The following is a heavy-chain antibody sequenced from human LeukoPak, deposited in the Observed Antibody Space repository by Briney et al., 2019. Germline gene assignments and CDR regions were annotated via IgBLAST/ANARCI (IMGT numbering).Heavy chain of an antibody. V-gene: IGHV4-59*01. Sequence: SETLSLTCTVSGGSISSYYWSWIRQPPGKGLEWIGYIYYSGGTNYNPSLKSRVTISVDTSKNQFSLKLSSVTAADTAVYYCARAGSEYSSGWYARAHWFDPWGQGTLVTVSS. J-gene: IGHJ5*02. CDR3: ARAGSEYSSGWYARAHWFDP. D-gene: IGHD6-19*01. CDR2: IYYSGGT. CDR1: GGSISSYY.